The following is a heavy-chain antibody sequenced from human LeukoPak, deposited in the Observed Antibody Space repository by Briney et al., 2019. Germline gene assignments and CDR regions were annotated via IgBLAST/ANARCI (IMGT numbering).Heavy chain of an antibody. D-gene: IGHD6-6*01. CDR2: IRYDASNK. CDR1: GFTFSSYE. J-gene: IGHJ6*03. CDR3: AKDTNYGSSSNYMDV. V-gene: IGHV3-30*02. Sequence: GGSLRLSCAASGFTFSSYEMNWVRQAPGKGLEWVAFIRYDASNKKYADSVKGRFTISRDNSKNTLYLQMNSLRAEDTAVYYCAKDTNYGSSSNYMDVWGKGTTVTVSS.